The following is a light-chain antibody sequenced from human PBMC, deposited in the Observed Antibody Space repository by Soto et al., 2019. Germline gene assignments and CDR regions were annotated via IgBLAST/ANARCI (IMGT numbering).Light chain of an antibody. CDR3: QQSYSTPFT. V-gene: IGKV1-39*01. J-gene: IGKJ5*01. CDR2: AAS. CDR1: QRISSY. Sequence: DIQMTQSPSSLSASVGDRVTITCRASQRISSYLNWFQQKPGKAPKLLIYAASSLEAGVPSRYSGSGSGTDFTLTINSLQPEDFATYYCQQSYSTPFTFGQWTRLEI.